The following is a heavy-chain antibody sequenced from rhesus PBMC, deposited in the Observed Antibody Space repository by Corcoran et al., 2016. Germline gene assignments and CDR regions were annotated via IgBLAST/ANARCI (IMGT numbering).Heavy chain of an antibody. D-gene: IGHD6-31*01. Sequence: EVQLVESGGGLAKPGGSLRLSCAASGFPFSSYWMNWVRQTPGKGLEWISAINSGGESPYYAGPVKGQFTISRDNSKNTLSLQRNGRRAEDTAVYSCTRVDGTGWYGLWGQGALVTVSS. J-gene: IGHJ1*01. CDR1: GFPFSSYW. CDR2: INSGGESP. CDR3: TRVDGTGWYGL. V-gene: IGHV3S42*01.